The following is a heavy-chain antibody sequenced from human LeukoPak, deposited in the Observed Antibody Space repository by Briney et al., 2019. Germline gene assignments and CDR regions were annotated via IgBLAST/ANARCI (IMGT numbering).Heavy chain of an antibody. CDR2: IFYSGST. V-gene: IGHV4-59*01. CDR1: DDSISNDY. J-gene: IGHJ4*02. Sequence: TSETLSLTCTVSDDSISNDYWSWIRQPPGKGLEWIGYIFYSGSTNYNPSLKGRLTISLDTSKKQLSLKLSSVTAADTAVYYCARAKKGVAGFFEYWGRGTLVTVSS. CDR3: ARAKKGVAGFFEY. D-gene: IGHD6-19*01.